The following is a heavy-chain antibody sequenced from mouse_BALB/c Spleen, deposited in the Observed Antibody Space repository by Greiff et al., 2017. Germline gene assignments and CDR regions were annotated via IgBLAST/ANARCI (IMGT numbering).Heavy chain of an antibody. CDR1: GFTFSSYA. CDR3: ARGNDGYYAMDY. D-gene: IGHD2-3*01. J-gene: IGHJ4*01. V-gene: IGHV5-6-5*01. CDR2: ISSGGST. Sequence: EVKLMESGGGLVKPGGSLKLSCAASGFTFSSYAMSWVRQTPEKRLEWVASISSGGSTYYPDSVKGRFTISRDNARNILYLQMSSLRSEDTAMYYCARGNDGYYAMDYWGQGTSVTVSS.